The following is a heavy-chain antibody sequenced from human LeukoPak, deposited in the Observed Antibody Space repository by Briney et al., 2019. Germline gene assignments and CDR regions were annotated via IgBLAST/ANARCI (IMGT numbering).Heavy chain of an antibody. J-gene: IGHJ4*02. CDR3: ARGERGIKNLIVVVPAAMFVY. D-gene: IGHD2-2*01. CDR2: IYSGGDT. CDR1: GFTVSSDY. Sequence: GGSLRLSCAASGFTVSSDYMSWVRQAPGKGLEWVSVIYSGGDTFYADSVKGRFTISRDTSKNTLSLQMNSLRAEDTAVYYCARGERGIKNLIVVVPAAMFVYWGQGTLVTVSS. V-gene: IGHV3-66*01.